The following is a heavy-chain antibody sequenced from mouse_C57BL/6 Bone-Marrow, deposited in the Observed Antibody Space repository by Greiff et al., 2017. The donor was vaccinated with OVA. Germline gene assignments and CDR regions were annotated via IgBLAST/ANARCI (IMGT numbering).Heavy chain of an antibody. J-gene: IGHJ1*03. Sequence: VQLRQPGAELVKPGASVKMSCKASGYTFTSYWITWVKQRPGQGLEWIGDIYPGSGSTNYNEKFKSKATLTVDTSSSTAYMQLSSLTSEDSAVYYCARVVGRSYWYFDVWGTGTTVTVSS. CDR1: GYTFTSYW. CDR2: IYPGSGST. V-gene: IGHV1-55*01. D-gene: IGHD1-1*02. CDR3: ARVVGRSYWYFDV.